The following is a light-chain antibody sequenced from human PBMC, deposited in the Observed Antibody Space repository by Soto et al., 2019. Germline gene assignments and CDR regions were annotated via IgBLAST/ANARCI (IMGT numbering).Light chain of an antibody. Sequence: QSVLTQPPSASGTPGQRVTISCSGSSSNIGTNTVNWYQQVPGKAPRLLIYTDNQRPSGVPDRFSGSKSGSSASLAISGLHSEGEADYYCAAWDDTLNGPHVVFGGGTKLTVL. CDR3: AAWDDTLNGPHVV. J-gene: IGLJ2*01. CDR2: TDN. V-gene: IGLV1-44*01. CDR1: SSNIGTNT.